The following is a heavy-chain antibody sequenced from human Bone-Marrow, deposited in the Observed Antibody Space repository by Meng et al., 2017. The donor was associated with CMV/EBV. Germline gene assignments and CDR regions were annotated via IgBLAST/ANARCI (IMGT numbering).Heavy chain of an antibody. CDR2: INPSGGST. J-gene: IGHJ6*02. V-gene: IGHV1-46*01. Sequence: ASVKVSCKASGYTFTSYYMHWVRQAPGQGLEWMGIINPSGGSTSYAQKFQGRVTMNRDTSTSTVYMELSSLRSEDTAVYYCAREWDYCRSTSCYTGINYYGMDVWGQGTTVTVSS. CDR1: GYTFTSYY. CDR3: AREWDYCRSTSCYTGINYYGMDV. D-gene: IGHD2-2*02.